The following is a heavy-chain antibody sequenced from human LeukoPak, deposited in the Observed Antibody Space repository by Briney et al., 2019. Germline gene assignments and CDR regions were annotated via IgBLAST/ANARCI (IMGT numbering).Heavy chain of an antibody. D-gene: IGHD6-13*01. CDR2: ISWNSGSI. CDR1: GFTFDDYA. J-gene: IGHJ6*03. CDR3: AKEADAYMDV. Sequence: GGSLRLSCAASGFTFDDYAMHWVRQAPGKGLEWVSGISWNSGSIGYADSVKGRFTISRDNAKNSLYLQMNSLRAEDTALYYCAKEADAYMDVWGKGTTVTVSS. V-gene: IGHV3-9*01.